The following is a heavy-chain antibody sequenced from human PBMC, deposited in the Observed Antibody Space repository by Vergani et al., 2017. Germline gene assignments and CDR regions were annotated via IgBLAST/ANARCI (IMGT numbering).Heavy chain of an antibody. Sequence: QVQLQESGPGLVKPSETLSLTCTVSNDSVSNTFYYWGWIRQTPGKGLEWIGSIYYSGSTYYNPSLESRVTMSVDTSKSQFSLKLSSVTAADTAVYYCGRGGHLVAVTGEGASLDLWGRGTLVTVSS. CDR1: NDSVSNTFYY. CDR3: GRGGHLVAVTGEGASLDL. CDR2: IYYSGST. J-gene: IGHJ2*01. D-gene: IGHD2-21*02. V-gene: IGHV4-39*01.